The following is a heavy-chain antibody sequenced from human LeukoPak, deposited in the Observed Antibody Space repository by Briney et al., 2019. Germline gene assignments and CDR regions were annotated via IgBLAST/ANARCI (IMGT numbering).Heavy chain of an antibody. J-gene: IGHJ6*03. D-gene: IGHD1-26*01. CDR2: ITSSGRYI. V-gene: IGHV3-21*01. CDR3: ARSSGSYWYYYYYYMDV. Sequence: PGGSLRLSCAASGFTFSSYSMNWVRQAPGKGLEWVSSITSSGRYIYYADSVKGRFTISRDNSENSLYLQMDSLRAEDTAVYYCARSSGSYWYYYYYYMDVWGKGTTVTVSS. CDR1: GFTFSSYS.